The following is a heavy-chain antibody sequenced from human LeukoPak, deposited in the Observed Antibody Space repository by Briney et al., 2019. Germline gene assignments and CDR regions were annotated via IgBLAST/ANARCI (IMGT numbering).Heavy chain of an antibody. Sequence: GGSLTLSCAASGFVFSDYYMSWIRQAPGKGLEWVSYISSSGSTIYYADSVKGRFTISRDNAKNSLYLQMNSLRAEDTAVYYCARDQEGYYYYYYMDVWGKGTTVTVSS. J-gene: IGHJ6*03. V-gene: IGHV3-11*04. CDR1: GFVFSDYY. CDR3: ARDQEGYYYYYYMDV. CDR2: ISSSGSTI.